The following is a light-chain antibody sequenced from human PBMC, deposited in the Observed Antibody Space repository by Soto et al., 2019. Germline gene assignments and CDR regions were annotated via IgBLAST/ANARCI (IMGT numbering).Light chain of an antibody. CDR2: DAS. CDR3: QQYTGPPTT. J-gene: IGKJ5*01. V-gene: IGKV3-15*01. Sequence: EIVMTQAPATLSVAPGEGATLSCRASQRVSRNLAWYQQKPGQAPRLLIYDASTRATGIPDRFSGSGSGTDFTLTITRLEPEDSAVYFCQQYTGPPTTFGQGTRLEIK. CDR1: QRVSRN.